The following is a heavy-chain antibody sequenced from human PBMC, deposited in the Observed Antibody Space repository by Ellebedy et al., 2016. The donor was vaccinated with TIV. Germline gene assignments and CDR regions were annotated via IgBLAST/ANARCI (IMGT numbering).Heavy chain of an antibody. J-gene: IGHJ6*03. CDR2: ISNRDRT. V-gene: IGHV4-39*01. D-gene: IGHD1-14*01. CDR1: GDSISSSSDY. CDR3: ATFNQYYTYLSV. Sequence: SETLSLXXTVSGDSISSSSDYWVWIRQPPGKGPEWIGTISNRDRTDYNPSLKSRVFILVDASKNQFFLKLTSVTAADTAVYYCATFNQYYTYLSVWGKGTTVTVSS.